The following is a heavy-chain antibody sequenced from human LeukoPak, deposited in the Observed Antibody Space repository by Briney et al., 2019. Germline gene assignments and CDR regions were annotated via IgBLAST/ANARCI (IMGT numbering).Heavy chain of an antibody. V-gene: IGHV1-69*13. CDR3: AIAVAGTGAYYFDY. CDR1: GGTFSSYA. CDR2: IIPIFGTA. Sequence: VKVSCKASGGTFSSYAISWVRQAPGQGLEWMRGIIPIFGTANYAQKFQGRVTITADESTSTAYMELSSLRSEDTAVYYCAIAVAGTGAYYFDYWGQGTLVTVSS. D-gene: IGHD6-19*01. J-gene: IGHJ4*02.